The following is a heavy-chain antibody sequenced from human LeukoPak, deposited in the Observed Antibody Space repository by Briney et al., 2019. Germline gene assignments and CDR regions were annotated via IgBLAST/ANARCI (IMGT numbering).Heavy chain of an antibody. CDR2: IIPIFGTA. CDR1: GGTFSSYA. J-gene: IGHJ5*02. CDR3: AWYSSSSFDP. Sequence: GASVKVSCKASGGTFSSYAISWVRQAPGQGLEWMGGIIPIFGTANYAQKFQGRVTITADDSTSTAYMDLSSLISEDTAVYCCAWYSSSSFDPWGQGTLVTVSS. V-gene: IGHV1-69*13. D-gene: IGHD6-6*01.